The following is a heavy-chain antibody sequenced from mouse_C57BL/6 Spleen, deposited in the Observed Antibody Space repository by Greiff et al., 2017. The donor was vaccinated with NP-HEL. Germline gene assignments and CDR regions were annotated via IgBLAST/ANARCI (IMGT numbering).Heavy chain of an antibody. J-gene: IGHJ3*01. Sequence: EVQGVESGPELVKPGASVKIPCKASGYTFTDYNMDWVKQSHGKSLEWIGDINPNNGGTIYNQKFKGKATLTVDKSSSTAYMELRSLTSEDTAVYYCARSDYYSNPFADWGKGTLVTVSA. V-gene: IGHV1-18*01. CDR2: INPNNGGT. CDR3: ARSDYYSNPFAD. CDR1: GYTFTDYN. D-gene: IGHD2-5*01.